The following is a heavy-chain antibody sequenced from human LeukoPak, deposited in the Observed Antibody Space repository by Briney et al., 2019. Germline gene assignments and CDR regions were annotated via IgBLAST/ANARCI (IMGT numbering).Heavy chain of an antibody. V-gene: IGHV4-61*02. Sequence: PSETLSLTCTVSGGSISSGSYYWSWIRQPAGKGLEWIGRIYTSGSTNYNPSLKSRVTISVDTSKNQFSLKLSSVTAADTAVYYCARSHPPFSRRESSGYYPRSDYWGQGTLVTVSS. CDR1: GGSISSGSYY. CDR2: IYTSGST. J-gene: IGHJ4*02. CDR3: ARSHPPFSRRESSGYYPRSDY. D-gene: IGHD3-22*01.